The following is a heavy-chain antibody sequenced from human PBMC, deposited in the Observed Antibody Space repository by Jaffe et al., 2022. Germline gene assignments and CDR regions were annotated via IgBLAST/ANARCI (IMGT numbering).Heavy chain of an antibody. D-gene: IGHD6-19*01. CDR2: IIPILGIA. CDR3: AESGSVAVAGAGWFDP. V-gene: IGHV1-69*02. J-gene: IGHJ5*02. Sequence: QVQLVQSGAEVKKPGSSVKVSCKASGGTFSSYTISWVRQAPGQGLEWMGRIIPILGIANYAQKFQGRVTITADKSTSTAYMELSSLRSEDTAVYYCAESGSVAVAGAGWFDPWGQGTLVTVSS. CDR1: GGTFSSYT.